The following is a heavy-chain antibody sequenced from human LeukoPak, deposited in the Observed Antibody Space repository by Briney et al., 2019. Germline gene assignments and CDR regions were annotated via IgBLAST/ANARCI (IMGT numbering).Heavy chain of an antibody. D-gene: IGHD5-18*01. CDR2: ISWNSGSI. V-gene: IGHV3-9*01. J-gene: IGHJ4*02. CDR3: AKDRVKYSYGYFDY. Sequence: GGSLRLSCAASGFTFDDYAMHWVRQAPGKGLEWVSGISWNSGSIGYADSVKGRFTISRDNAKNSLYLQMNSLRAEDTALYYCAKDRVKYSYGYFDYWGQGTLVTVSS. CDR1: GFTFDDYA.